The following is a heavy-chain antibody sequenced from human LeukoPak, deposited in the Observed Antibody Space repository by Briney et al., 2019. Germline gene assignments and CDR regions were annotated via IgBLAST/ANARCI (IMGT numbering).Heavy chain of an antibody. Sequence: GGSLRLSCAASGFTFSNFGMSWVRQAPGKGLEWVSAIFGNGFTTYYAGSVKGRFIISRDNSQNRLFLQVNSLRVDDTAVYYCAKGLGEFASAPDSWGQGTLVTVSS. CDR1: GFTFSNFG. CDR3: AKGLGEFASAPDS. CDR2: IFGNGFTT. V-gene: IGHV3-23*01. J-gene: IGHJ5*01.